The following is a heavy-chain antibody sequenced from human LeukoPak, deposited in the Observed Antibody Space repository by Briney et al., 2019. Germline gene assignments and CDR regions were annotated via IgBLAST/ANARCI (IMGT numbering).Heavy chain of an antibody. Sequence: PGGSLRLSCAASGFTFSGSAMHWVRQASGKGLEWVGRIRSKANSYATAYAASAKGRFTISRDDSKNTAYLQMNSLKTEDTAVYYCTRSIVGANTFDYWGQGTLVTVSS. J-gene: IGHJ4*02. CDR3: TRSIVGANTFDY. D-gene: IGHD1-26*01. V-gene: IGHV3-73*01. CDR2: IRSKANSYAT. CDR1: GFTFSGSA.